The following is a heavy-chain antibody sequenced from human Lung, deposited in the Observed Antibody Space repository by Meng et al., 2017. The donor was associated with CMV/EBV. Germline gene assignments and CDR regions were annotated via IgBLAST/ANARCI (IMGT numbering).Heavy chain of an antibody. CDR1: GFTFSSFA. CDR2: ITASGGST. Sequence: GGSXRLXXAASGFTFSSFAMSWVRQAPGKGLEWDSAITASGGSTYYADSVKGRFTISRDNSKNTLYLQMNSLRAEDTAVYYCAKAYSGSWYREYYDYWGQGTLVXVSS. D-gene: IGHD6-13*01. J-gene: IGHJ4*02. V-gene: IGHV3-23*01. CDR3: AKAYSGSWYREYYDY.